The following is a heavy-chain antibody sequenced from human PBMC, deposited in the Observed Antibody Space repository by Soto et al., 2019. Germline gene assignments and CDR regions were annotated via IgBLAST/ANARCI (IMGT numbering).Heavy chain of an antibody. CDR1: GGTFSSYT. CDR3: ARDFGGTMVRGLRVDAFDI. D-gene: IGHD3-10*01. Sequence: GASVKVSCKASGGTFSSYTISWVRQAPGQGLEWMGRIIPILGIANYPQKFQGRVTITADKSTSTAYMELSSLRSEDTAVYYCARDFGGTMVRGLRVDAFDIWGQGTMVTVSS. V-gene: IGHV1-69*04. J-gene: IGHJ3*02. CDR2: IIPILGIA.